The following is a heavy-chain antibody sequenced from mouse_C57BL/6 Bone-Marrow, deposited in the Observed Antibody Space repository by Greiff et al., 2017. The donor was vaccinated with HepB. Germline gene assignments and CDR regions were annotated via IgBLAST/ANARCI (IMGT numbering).Heavy chain of an antibody. Sequence: VQLQQSGAELVRPGSSVKLSCKASGYTFTSYWMHWVKQRPIQGLEWIGNIDPSDSETHYNQKFKDKATLTVDKSSSTAYMQLSSLTSEDSAVYYCALITTVVATGYFDYWGQGTTLTVSS. J-gene: IGHJ2*01. CDR1: GYTFTSYW. D-gene: IGHD1-1*01. CDR3: ALITTVVATGYFDY. CDR2: IDPSDSET. V-gene: IGHV1-52*01.